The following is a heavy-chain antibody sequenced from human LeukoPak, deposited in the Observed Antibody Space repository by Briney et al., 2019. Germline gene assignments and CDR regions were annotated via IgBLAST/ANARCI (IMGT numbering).Heavy chain of an antibody. D-gene: IGHD2-2*01. CDR1: GGSISSGGYY. J-gene: IGHJ5*02. Sequence: SETLSLTCTVSGGSISSGGYYWSWIRQHPGKGLEWIGYIYYRGSTYYNPSLKSRVTISVDTSKNQFSLKLSSVTAADTAVYYCARRRPPGGCSSTSCYFGRRHHNWFDPWGQGTLVAVSS. CDR2: IYYRGST. CDR3: ARRRPPGGCSSTSCYFGRRHHNWFDP. V-gene: IGHV4-31*03.